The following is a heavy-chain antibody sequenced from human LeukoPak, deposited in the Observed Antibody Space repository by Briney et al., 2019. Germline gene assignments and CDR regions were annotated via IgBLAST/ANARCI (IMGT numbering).Heavy chain of an antibody. CDR3: ARGRYSYGPPYYFDY. Sequence: ASETLSLTCAVYGGSFSGYYWSWIRQPPGKGLEWIGEINHSGSTNYNPSLKSRVTISVDTSKNQFSLKLSSVTAADTAVYYCARGRYSYGPPYYFDYWGQGTLVAVSS. V-gene: IGHV4-34*01. D-gene: IGHD5-18*01. CDR2: INHSGST. J-gene: IGHJ4*02. CDR1: GGSFSGYY.